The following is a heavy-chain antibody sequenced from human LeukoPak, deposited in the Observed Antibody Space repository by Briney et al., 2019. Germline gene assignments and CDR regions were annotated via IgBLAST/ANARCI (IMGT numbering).Heavy chain of an antibody. CDR2: LNSDGRTT. CDR1: GFTFSYYW. V-gene: IGHV3-74*01. Sequence: GSLRLSCAASGFTFSYYWMHWVRQGPGKGLVWVSRLNSDGRTTTYADSVKGRFTISRDNAKNTLYLQMNSLRAEDTAVYYCARGSDETVTISGWFDPWGQGTLVTVSS. D-gene: IGHD4-17*01. CDR3: ARGSDETVTISGWFDP. J-gene: IGHJ5*02.